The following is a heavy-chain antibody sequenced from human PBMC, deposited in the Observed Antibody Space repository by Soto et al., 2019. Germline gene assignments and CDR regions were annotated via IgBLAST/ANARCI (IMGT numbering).Heavy chain of an antibody. J-gene: IGHJ6*02. Sequence: GSLRLSCVGSGFAFSTYSINWVRQAPGKGLEWVSSISSRSDIYYADSVKGRFTISRDNAKNSVSLQMNSLRAEDTAVYYCAREYTAWPLAYGLDVWGQGTTVTVS. CDR2: ISSRSDI. D-gene: IGHD2-2*02. CDR3: AREYTAWPLAYGLDV. V-gene: IGHV3-21*01. CDR1: GFAFSTYS.